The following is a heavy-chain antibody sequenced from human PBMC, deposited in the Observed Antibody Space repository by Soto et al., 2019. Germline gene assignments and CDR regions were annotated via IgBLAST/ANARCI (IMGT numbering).Heavy chain of an antibody. CDR2: ISYDGSNK. D-gene: IGHD3-10*01. CDR1: GFTFSSYG. V-gene: IGHV3-30*18. J-gene: IGHJ4*02. Sequence: GGSLRLSCAASGFTFSSYGMHWVRQAPGKGLEWVAVISYDGSNKYYADSVKGRFTISRDNSKNTLYLQMNSLRAEDTAVYYCAKSKVGLYGSGSYSPFDYWGQGTLVTVSS. CDR3: AKSKVGLYGSGSYSPFDY.